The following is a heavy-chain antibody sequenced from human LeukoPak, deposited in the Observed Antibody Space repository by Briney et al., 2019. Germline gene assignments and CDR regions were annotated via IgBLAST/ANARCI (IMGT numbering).Heavy chain of an antibody. CDR3: ARGKMNGDDFDY. CDR2: IIPILGIA. V-gene: IGHV1-69*02. D-gene: IGHD4-17*01. Sequence: ASVKVSCKASGGTFSSYTISWVRQAPGQGLEWMGRIIPILGIANYAQKFQGRVTITADKSTSTAYMELSSLRSDDTAVYYCARGKMNGDDFDYWGQGTLVTVSS. J-gene: IGHJ4*02. CDR1: GGTFSSYT.